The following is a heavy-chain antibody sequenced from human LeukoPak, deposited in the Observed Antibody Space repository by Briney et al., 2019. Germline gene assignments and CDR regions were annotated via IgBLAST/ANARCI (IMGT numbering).Heavy chain of an antibody. CDR2: INEDGSEK. CDR3: ARTEAIAVVTPPWAEYFQH. Sequence: GGSLRLSCAASGFTFGSYWMSWVRQAPGKGLEWVADINEDGSEKYYVDSVKGRFTISRDNTTNSLYLQMNSLGNEDTAIYYCARTEAIAVVTPPWAEYFQHWGQGTLVTVSS. CDR1: GFTFGSYW. D-gene: IGHD2-21*02. J-gene: IGHJ1*01. V-gene: IGHV3-7*01.